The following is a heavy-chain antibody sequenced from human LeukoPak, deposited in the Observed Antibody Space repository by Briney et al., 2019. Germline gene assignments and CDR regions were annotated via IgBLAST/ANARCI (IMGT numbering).Heavy chain of an antibody. CDR2: IIPIFGTA. CDR1: GGTFSSYA. D-gene: IGHD2/OR15-2a*01. V-gene: IGHV1-69*05. Sequence: SVKVSCKASGGTFSSYAISWVRQAPGQGLEWMGGIIPIFGTANYAQKFQGRVTMTRNTSISTAYMELSSLRSEDTAVYYCAREFTKKRGLYGYYYYYGMDVWGQGITVTVSS. CDR3: AREFTKKRGLYGYYYYYGMDV. J-gene: IGHJ6*02.